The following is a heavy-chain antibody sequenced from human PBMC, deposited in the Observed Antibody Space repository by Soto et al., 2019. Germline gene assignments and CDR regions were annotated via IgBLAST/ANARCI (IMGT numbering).Heavy chain of an antibody. CDR2: IYYSGST. Sequence: SETLSLTCTVSGASVISGSYYLSWIRQPPGKGLEWIGYIYYSGSTNYNPSLKSRVTISVDTSKNQFSLKLSSVTAADTAVYYCARDNFPGDDYSNSEYYYYGMDVWGQGTTVTVSS. J-gene: IGHJ6*02. D-gene: IGHD4-4*01. V-gene: IGHV4-61*01. CDR1: GASVISGSYY. CDR3: ARDNFPGDDYSNSEYYYYGMDV.